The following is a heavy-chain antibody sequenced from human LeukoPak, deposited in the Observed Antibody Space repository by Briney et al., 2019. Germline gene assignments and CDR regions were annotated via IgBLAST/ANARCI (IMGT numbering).Heavy chain of an antibody. Sequence: KTGGSLRLSCAASGFTFSSYSMNWVRQAPGKGLEWVSGISWNSGNIGYADSVKGRFTISRDNSKNTLYLQMNSLRAEDTAVYYCVRDSIKRPGPSDWGQGTLVIVSS. CDR2: ISWNSGNI. D-gene: IGHD1-1*01. J-gene: IGHJ4*02. CDR1: GFTFSSYS. V-gene: IGHV3-21*04. CDR3: VRDSIKRPGPSD.